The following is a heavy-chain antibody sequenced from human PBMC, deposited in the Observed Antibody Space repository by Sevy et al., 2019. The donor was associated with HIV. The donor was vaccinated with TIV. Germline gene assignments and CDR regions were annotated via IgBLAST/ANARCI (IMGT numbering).Heavy chain of an antibody. CDR2: ISYDGSTK. CDR3: ARDAGYSINWSPFY. V-gene: IGHV3-30-3*01. J-gene: IGHJ4*02. D-gene: IGHD1-20*01. Sequence: SLRLSCAASGFTFSAHAMHWVRQAPGKGLEWVAVISYDGSTKYYADSVKGRFTISRDNSKNTLYPRMNSLRTEDTSVYYCARDAGYSINWSPFYWGQGTLVTVSS. CDR1: GFTFSAHA.